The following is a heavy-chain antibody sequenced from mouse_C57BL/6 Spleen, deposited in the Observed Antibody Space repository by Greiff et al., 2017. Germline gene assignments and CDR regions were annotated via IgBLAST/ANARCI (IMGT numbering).Heavy chain of an antibody. J-gene: IGHJ3*01. CDR2: INPSTGGT. CDR3: ARRDYDYAAWFAY. CDR1: GYSFTGYY. D-gene: IGHD2-4*01. V-gene: IGHV1-42*01. Sequence: EVQLHQSGPELVKPGASVKISCKASGYSFTGYYMNWVKQSPEKSLEWIGEINPSTGGTTYNQKFKAKATLTVDKSSSTAYMQLKSLTSEDSAGYYCARRDYDYAAWFAYWGQGTLVTVSA.